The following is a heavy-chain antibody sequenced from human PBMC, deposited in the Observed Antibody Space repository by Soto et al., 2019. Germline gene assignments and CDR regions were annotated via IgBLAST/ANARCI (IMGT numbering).Heavy chain of an antibody. Sequence: ASVKVSCKASGYSFTNYGLSWVRQAPGQGLEWMGWISAYNGNTNYAQKLQGRVTMTTHTATSTAYMEVKSLRSEDTAVYFCSRVDPGETSPFDHWGQGTLVTVSS. CDR2: ISAYNGNT. CDR1: GYSFTNYG. J-gene: IGHJ4*02. CDR3: SRVDPGETSPFDH. D-gene: IGHD3-10*01. V-gene: IGHV1-18*01.